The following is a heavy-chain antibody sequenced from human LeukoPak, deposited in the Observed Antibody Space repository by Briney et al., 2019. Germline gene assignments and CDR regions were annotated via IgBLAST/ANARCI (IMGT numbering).Heavy chain of an antibody. Sequence: ASVKVSYKASGYTFTSYDINWVRQATGQGLEWMGCMNPNSGNTGYAQKFQGRVTMTRNTSISTAYMELSSLRSEDTAVYYCARGSVVGAAVAHYWGQGTLVTVSS. CDR3: ARGSVVGAAVAHY. J-gene: IGHJ4*02. V-gene: IGHV1-8*01. CDR2: MNPNSGNT. CDR1: GYTFTSYD. D-gene: IGHD6-19*01.